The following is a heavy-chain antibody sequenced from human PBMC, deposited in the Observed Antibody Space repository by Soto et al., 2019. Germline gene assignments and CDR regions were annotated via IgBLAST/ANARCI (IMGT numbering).Heavy chain of an antibody. CDR3: AKDLSSGWPPVP. D-gene: IGHD6-19*01. J-gene: IGHJ5*02. V-gene: IGHV3-23*01. CDR2: ISGRCGNT. Sequence: GGALRLSCAASGFTFCSYALSWGPPAPGKGLGWVSAISGRCGNTYYADSVKGRCTISRDNSKNTLQLQMNRLRAEDTAVYYCAKDLSSGWPPVPWGQGTLVTVSS. CDR1: GFTFCSYA.